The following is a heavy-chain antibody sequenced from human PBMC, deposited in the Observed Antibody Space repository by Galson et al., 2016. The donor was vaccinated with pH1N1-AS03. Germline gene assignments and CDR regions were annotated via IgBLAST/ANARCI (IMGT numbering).Heavy chain of an antibody. CDR3: ARATAVGPPYFDY. Sequence: LTCTVSSGSISSYSWNWIRQPPGKGLEWIGSIYSIGGTNYNPSLESRITISVETSKNQFSLKLRSVTAADTAVYYCARATAVGPPYFDYWGQRTVATVSS. CDR1: SGSISSYS. D-gene: IGHD6-13*01. V-gene: IGHV4-59*01. CDR2: IYSIGGT. J-gene: IGHJ4*02.